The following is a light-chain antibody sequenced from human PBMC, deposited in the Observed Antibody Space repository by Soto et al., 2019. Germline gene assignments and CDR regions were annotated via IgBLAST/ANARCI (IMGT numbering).Light chain of an antibody. CDR2: ADS. V-gene: IGLV1-40*01. Sequence: QSVLTQPPSVSGAPGQRVTISCTGSSSNIGAGYNVHWYQQLPGAAPKLLLYADSNRPSGVPDRFSGSKSGTSASLAITGLQVEEEADYYCPYYDSSLSGSTYVFGTGTKLTVL. CDR3: PYYDSSLSGSTYV. J-gene: IGLJ1*01. CDR1: SSNIGAGYN.